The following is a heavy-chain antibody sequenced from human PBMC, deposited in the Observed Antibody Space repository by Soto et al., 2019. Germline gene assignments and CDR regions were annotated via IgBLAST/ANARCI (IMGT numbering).Heavy chain of an antibody. D-gene: IGHD6-13*01. CDR3: ATGLVAAGTIYYYYGMDV. Sequence: QVQLVQSGAEVRKPGASVKVSCKASGYTFTGYSMHWVRQAPGQGLEWMGWINPNSGGTNYAQKFQGWVTMTRDTSISTAYMELSRLRSDDTAVYYCATGLVAAGTIYYYYGMDVWGQGTTVTVSS. CDR1: GYTFTGYS. J-gene: IGHJ6*02. CDR2: INPNSGGT. V-gene: IGHV1-2*04.